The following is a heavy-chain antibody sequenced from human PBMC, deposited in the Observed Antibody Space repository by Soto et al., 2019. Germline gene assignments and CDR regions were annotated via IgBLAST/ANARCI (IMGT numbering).Heavy chain of an antibody. D-gene: IGHD6-13*01. V-gene: IGHV1-18*01. CDR3: AREGIAAAGPSDDAFDI. J-gene: IGHJ3*02. Sequence: GASVKVSCKASGYTFTSYGISWVRQAPGQGLEWMGWISAYNGNTNYAQKLQGRVTMTTDTSTSTAYMELRSLRSDDTAAYYCAREGIAAAGPSDDAFDIWGQGTMVTVSS. CDR2: ISAYNGNT. CDR1: GYTFTSYG.